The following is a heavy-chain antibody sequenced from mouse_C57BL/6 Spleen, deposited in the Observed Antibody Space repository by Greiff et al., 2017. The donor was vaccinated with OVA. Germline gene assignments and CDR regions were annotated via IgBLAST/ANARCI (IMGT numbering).Heavy chain of an antibody. CDR1: GYTFTSYW. CDR3: ARSEVGYYPLKAY. J-gene: IGHJ3*01. CDR2: INPSNGGT. V-gene: IGHV1-53*01. Sequence: QVQLKESGTELVKPGASVKLSCKASGYTFTSYWMHWVKQRPGQGLEWIGNINPSNGGTNYNEKFKSKATLTVDKSSSTAYMQLSSLTSEDSAVYYCARSEVGYYPLKAYWGQGTLVTVSA. D-gene: IGHD2-3*01.